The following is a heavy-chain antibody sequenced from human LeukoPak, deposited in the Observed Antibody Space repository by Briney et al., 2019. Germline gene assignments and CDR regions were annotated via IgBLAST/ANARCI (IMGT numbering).Heavy chain of an antibody. Sequence: GGSLGLSCAASGFTFSSYGMSWVRQAPGKGLEWVSGISSIDGSTYYADSVKGRFTVSRDNSKNTLYLQMNSLRAEDTAVYYCAKVASGSYYNWPFDYWGQGTLVTVSS. J-gene: IGHJ4*02. D-gene: IGHD1-26*01. CDR2: ISSIDGST. CDR3: AKVASGSYYNWPFDY. CDR1: GFTFSSYG. V-gene: IGHV3-23*01.